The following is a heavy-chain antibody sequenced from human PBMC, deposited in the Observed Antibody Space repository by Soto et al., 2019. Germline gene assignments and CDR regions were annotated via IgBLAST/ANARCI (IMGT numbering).Heavy chain of an antibody. V-gene: IGHV4-59*08. CDR3: ARLGAYYQALDS. Sequence: SETLSLTCTVSGGSISSYYWSWIRQPPGKGLEWIGYIYYAGTTTYHPSLKSRVSISVDTSKNEVSLTLTSVTAADTAVYYCARLGAYYQALDSWGQGTLVTVPQ. D-gene: IGHD3-22*01. J-gene: IGHJ4*02. CDR1: GGSISSYY. CDR2: IYYAGTT.